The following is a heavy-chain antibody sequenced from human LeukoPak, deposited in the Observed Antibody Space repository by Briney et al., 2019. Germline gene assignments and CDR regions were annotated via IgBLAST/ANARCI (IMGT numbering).Heavy chain of an antibody. V-gene: IGHV4-39*01. CDR2: INYSGST. Sequence: PSETLSLTCTVSGGSISSSSYYWGWIRQPPGKGLEWIGSINYSGSTYYNPSLKSRVTISVDTSKNQFSLKLSSVTAADTAVYYCARRPHSYIDVWGKGTTVTVSS. CDR1: GGSISSSSYY. CDR3: ARRPHSYIDV. J-gene: IGHJ6*03.